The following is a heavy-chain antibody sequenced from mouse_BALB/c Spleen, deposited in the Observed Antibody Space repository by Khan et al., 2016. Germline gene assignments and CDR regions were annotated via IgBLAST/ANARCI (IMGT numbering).Heavy chain of an antibody. V-gene: IGHV1S81*02. J-gene: IGHJ2*01. D-gene: IGHD1-1*01. Sequence: QVQLQQSGAELVKAGASVKMSCKASGYTFTSYWMHWVKQRLGQGLEWFAETNPTNGRTYYNEKFKSKATLTVDKSSSTAYMLLSSLTFEDSAVYYCARIKKLVATYFDYWGQGTTLTVSS. CDR2: TNPTNGRT. CDR3: ARIKKLVATYFDY. CDR1: GYTFTSYW.